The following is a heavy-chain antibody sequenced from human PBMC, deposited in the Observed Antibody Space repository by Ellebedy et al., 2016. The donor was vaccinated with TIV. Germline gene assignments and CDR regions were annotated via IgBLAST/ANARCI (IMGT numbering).Heavy chain of an antibody. D-gene: IGHD4-17*01. V-gene: IGHV1-69*13. CDR1: GGTFSSYA. J-gene: IGHJ3*02. Sequence: SVKVSXXASGGTFSSYAISWVRQAPGQGLEWMGGIIPIFGTANYAQKFQGRVTITADESTSTAYMELSSLRSEDTAVYYCARDLVRNDYGDLDAFDIWGQGTMVTVSS. CDR3: ARDLVRNDYGDLDAFDI. CDR2: IIPIFGTA.